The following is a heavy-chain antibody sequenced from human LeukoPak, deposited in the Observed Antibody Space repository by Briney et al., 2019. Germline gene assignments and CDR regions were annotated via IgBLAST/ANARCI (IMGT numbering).Heavy chain of an antibody. D-gene: IGHD1-1*01. V-gene: IGHV4-39*07. CDR1: GGSISSSGYY. Sequence: KTSETLPLTCSVSGGSISSSGYYWGWIRQPPGKGLEWIETIDYSGDTYYNPSLKSRVTISMDTSKNQFSLKLRSVTAADTAVYFCVRLVSATGNFDFWGQGALVTVSS. CDR2: IDYSGDT. J-gene: IGHJ4*02. CDR3: VRLVSATGNFDF.